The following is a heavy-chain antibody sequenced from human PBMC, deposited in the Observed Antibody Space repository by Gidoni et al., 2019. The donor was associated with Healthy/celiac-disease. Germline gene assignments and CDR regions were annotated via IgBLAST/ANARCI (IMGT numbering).Heavy chain of an antibody. D-gene: IGHD5-12*01. CDR2: SSRSGRTI. Sequence: QVQLVESGGGLVKPGGSLRLSCAASGFTFSEYYMSWIHQAPGKGLHWCSHSSRSGRTIYYAVSVKARFTISRANAKNPLYLQMTSLITEDTAVYYCARGYYSGADDALDIWGQGPMVTFSS. CDR3: ARGYYSGADDALDI. J-gene: IGHJ3*02. V-gene: IGHV3-11*01. CDR1: GFTFSEYY.